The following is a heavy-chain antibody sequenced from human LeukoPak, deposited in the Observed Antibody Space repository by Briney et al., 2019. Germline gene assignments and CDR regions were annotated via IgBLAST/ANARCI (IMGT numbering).Heavy chain of an antibody. V-gene: IGHV3-30*18. CDR2: ISYDGSNK. J-gene: IGHJ3*02. CDR3: AKVKQWQQKRKRLNAFDI. CDR1: GCTFSSYG. D-gene: IGHD6-19*01. Sequence: GGSLRLFCAASGCTFSSYGMHWVRQAPGKGLEWVAVISYDGSNKYYADSVKRRFTISRDNSTNTLYLQMNSLRAEDPAVYYCAKVKQWQQKRKRLNAFDIWGQGTMVTVSS.